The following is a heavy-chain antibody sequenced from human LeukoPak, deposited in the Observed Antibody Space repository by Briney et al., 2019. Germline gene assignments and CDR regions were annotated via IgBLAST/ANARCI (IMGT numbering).Heavy chain of an antibody. CDR1: GYTFTSYG. J-gene: IGHJ3*02. V-gene: IGHV1-18*01. CDR3: ARGSTYYDILTGYYLSQDAFDI. CDR2: ISAYNGNT. Sequence: GESLKISCKASGYTFTSYGTSWVRQAPGQGLEWMGWISAYNGNTNYAQKLQGRVTMTTDTSTSTAYMELRSLRSDDTAVYYCARGSTYYDILTGYYLSQDAFDIWGQGTMVTVSS. D-gene: IGHD3-9*01.